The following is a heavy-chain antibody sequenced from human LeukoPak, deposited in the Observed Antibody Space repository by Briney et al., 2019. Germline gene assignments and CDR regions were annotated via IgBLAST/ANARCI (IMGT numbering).Heavy chain of an antibody. CDR3: TSVGVY. V-gene: IGHV3-49*04. CDR2: ITSKAYGGTT. Sequence: GGSLRLSCRASGFTFGDYSMIWVRQAPGKGLEWVGFITSKAYGGTTEYSAPVKGSFTISRDDSKSIAYLQMNSLKTEDTAVYYCTSVGVYWGQGTLVTVSS. J-gene: IGHJ4*02. CDR1: GFTFGDYS. D-gene: IGHD2-15*01.